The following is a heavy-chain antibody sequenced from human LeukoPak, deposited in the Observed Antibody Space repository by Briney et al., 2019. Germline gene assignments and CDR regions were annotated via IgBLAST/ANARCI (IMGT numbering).Heavy chain of an antibody. CDR2: INPSGGST. D-gene: IGHD4-17*01. J-gene: IGHJ3*02. Sequence: ASVKVSCKASGYTFTSYYMHWVRQAPGQGLEWMGIINPSGGSTSYAQKFQGRVTMTRDMSTSTVYMELSSLRSEDTAVYYCAREDYGATDAFDIWGQGTMVTVSS. CDR1: GYTFTSYY. CDR3: AREDYGATDAFDI. V-gene: IGHV1-46*01.